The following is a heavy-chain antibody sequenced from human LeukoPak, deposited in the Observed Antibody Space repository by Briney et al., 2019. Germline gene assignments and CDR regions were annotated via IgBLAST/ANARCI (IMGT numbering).Heavy chain of an antibody. V-gene: IGHV1-69*06. Sequence: SVKVSCKSSGGTFSSYAISWVRQAPGQGLEWMGGIFPIFGTANYAQKFQGRVTITADKSTSTAYMELSRLSSEDTAGDYCASRRGTTAEDYWGQGTLVTVSS. J-gene: IGHJ4*02. D-gene: IGHD1-7*01. CDR2: IFPIFGTA. CDR1: GGTFSSYA. CDR3: ASRRGTTAEDY.